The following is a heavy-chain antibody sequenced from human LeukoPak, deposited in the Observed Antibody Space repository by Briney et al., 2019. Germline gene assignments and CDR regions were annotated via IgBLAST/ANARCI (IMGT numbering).Heavy chain of an antibody. J-gene: IGHJ4*02. D-gene: IGHD6-19*01. CDR2: INPNSGGT. CDR3: AREAVAAITGSDY. CDR1: EYTFTGYY. V-gene: IGHV1-2*02. Sequence: ASVKVSCKASEYTFTGYYMHWVRQAPGQGLEWMGWINPNSGGTNYAQKFQGRDTMTRDTSISTAYMELSRLRSDDTAVYYCAREAVAAITGSDYWGQGTLVTVPS.